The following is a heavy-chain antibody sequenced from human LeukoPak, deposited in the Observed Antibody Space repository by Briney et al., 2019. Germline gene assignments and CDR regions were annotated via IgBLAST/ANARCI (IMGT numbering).Heavy chain of an antibody. V-gene: IGHV3-7*01. CDR2: INTDGSEE. Sequence: GGSLRLSCAASGFIFSNFWMSWVRQAPGRGLEWVANINTDGSEEYYVDSVKGRFIISRDNARNSLYLQMNSLRAEDTAVYYCARDPAAWDYWGQGALVTVCS. D-gene: IGHD6-13*01. J-gene: IGHJ4*02. CDR1: GFIFSNFW. CDR3: ARDPAAWDY.